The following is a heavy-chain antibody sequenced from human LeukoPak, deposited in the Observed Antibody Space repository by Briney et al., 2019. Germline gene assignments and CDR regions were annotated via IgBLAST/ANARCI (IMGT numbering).Heavy chain of an antibody. Sequence: SGTLSLTCTVSGGSISSSSYFWGWIRQPPGKGLEWIGSIFYSGSTYYNPSLNSRVTISIDTSKNQFSLRLSSVTAADTAVYYCARQQVLLWFGELLCYFDYWGQGTLVTVSS. CDR3: ARQQVLLWFGELLCYFDY. D-gene: IGHD3-10*01. J-gene: IGHJ4*02. CDR1: GGSISSSSYF. V-gene: IGHV4-39*01. CDR2: IFYSGST.